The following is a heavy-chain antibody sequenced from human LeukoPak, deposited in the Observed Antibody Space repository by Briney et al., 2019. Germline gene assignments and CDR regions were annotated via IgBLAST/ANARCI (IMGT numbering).Heavy chain of an antibody. CDR1: GDRVSSDSAA. Sequence: SQTLSLTCAISGDRVSSDSAAWNWVRLSPSRGLEWLGRTYYRSRWYSHYSVSVKSRITINPDTSRNQFSLQLNSVTPEDTAVYYCAREMPPGDYFDYWGQGTLVTVSS. J-gene: IGHJ4*02. V-gene: IGHV6-1*01. CDR2: TYYRSRWYS. CDR3: AREMPPGDYFDY. D-gene: IGHD2-2*01.